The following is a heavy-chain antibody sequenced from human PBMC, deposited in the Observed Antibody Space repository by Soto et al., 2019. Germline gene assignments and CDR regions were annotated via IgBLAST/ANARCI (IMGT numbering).Heavy chain of an antibody. V-gene: IGHV5-10-1*01. CDR3: ACPRQDYGDRACDH. Sequence: PGESLKISCQGSGYTFTTYWITWVRQLPGKGLEWVGRIDPSDSYTDYSPSFQGHVTISADKSINTAYLQWDSLKASDTAMYYCACPRQDYGDRACDHWGQGTLVTVS. CDR1: GYTFTTYW. CDR2: IDPSDSYT. D-gene: IGHD4-17*01. J-gene: IGHJ4*02.